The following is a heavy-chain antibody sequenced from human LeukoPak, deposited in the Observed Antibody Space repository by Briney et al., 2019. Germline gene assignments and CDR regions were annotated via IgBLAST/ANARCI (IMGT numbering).Heavy chain of an antibody. CDR1: GFTFSSHA. CDR2: ISYDGSNK. Sequence: PGRSLRLSCAASGFTFSSHAMHWVRQAPGKGLEWVAVISYDGSNKYYADSVKGRFTISRDNSKSTLYLQMNSLRAEDTAVYYCARDRVTMVRGVLDPWGQGTLVTVSS. J-gene: IGHJ5*02. CDR3: ARDRVTMVRGVLDP. D-gene: IGHD3-10*01. V-gene: IGHV3-30*04.